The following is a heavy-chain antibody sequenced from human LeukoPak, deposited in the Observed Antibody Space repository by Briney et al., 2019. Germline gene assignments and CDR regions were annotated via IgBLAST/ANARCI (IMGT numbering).Heavy chain of an antibody. J-gene: IGHJ4*02. CDR1: GFTFSSYT. V-gene: IGHV3-64*01. CDR3: ARGGEYELLQKSDY. CDR2: ISSNGGST. D-gene: IGHD2-2*01. Sequence: GGSLRLSCAASGFTFSSYTMHWVRQAPGKGLEYVSTISSNGGSTYYANSVKGRFTISRDNSKNTLYLQMGSLRAEDTAVYYCARGGEYELLQKSDYWGQGTLVTVSS.